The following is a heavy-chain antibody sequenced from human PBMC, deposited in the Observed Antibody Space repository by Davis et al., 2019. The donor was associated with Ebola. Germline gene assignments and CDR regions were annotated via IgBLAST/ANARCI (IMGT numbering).Heavy chain of an antibody. V-gene: IGHV1-18*01. J-gene: IGHJ3*02. CDR1: GYTFTNYG. CDR3: ARDYCDSSGYYYDTFDI. CDR2: ISAYNGNT. D-gene: IGHD3-22*01. Sequence: AASVKVSCKASGYTFTNYGISWVRQAPGQGLEWMGWISAYNGNTNYAQKLQGRITMTTDTSTSTAYMELRSLRSDDTALYYCARDYCDSSGYYYDTFDIWGQGTMVTVSS.